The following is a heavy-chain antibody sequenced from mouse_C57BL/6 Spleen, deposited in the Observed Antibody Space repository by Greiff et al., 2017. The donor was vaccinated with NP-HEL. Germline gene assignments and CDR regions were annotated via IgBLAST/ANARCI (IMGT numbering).Heavy chain of an antibody. CDR2: ISYDGSN. CDR3: ARASGGYGSSYWYFDV. D-gene: IGHD1-1*01. CDR1: GYSITSGYY. Sequence: DVQLQESGPGLVKPSQSLSLTCSVTGYSITSGYYWNWIRQFPGNKLEWMGYISYDGSNNYNPSLKNRISITRDTSKNQFFLKLNSVTTEDTATYYCARASGGYGSSYWYFDVWGTGTTVTVSS. J-gene: IGHJ1*03. V-gene: IGHV3-6*01.